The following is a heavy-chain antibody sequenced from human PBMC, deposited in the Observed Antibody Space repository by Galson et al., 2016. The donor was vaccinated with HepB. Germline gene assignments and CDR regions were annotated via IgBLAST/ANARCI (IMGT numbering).Heavy chain of an antibody. V-gene: IGHV1-69*04. Sequence: SVKVSCKASGGTFSNYAISWVRQAPGQGLEWVGRIIPILDIANYAQRFQGIVTITADKSTSTAYMELSSLRSEDTAVYYCARGLGSGWFGVLNYWGQGTLITVSS. J-gene: IGHJ4*02. CDR1: GGTFSNYA. D-gene: IGHD6-19*01. CDR2: IIPILDIA. CDR3: ARGLGSGWFGVLNY.